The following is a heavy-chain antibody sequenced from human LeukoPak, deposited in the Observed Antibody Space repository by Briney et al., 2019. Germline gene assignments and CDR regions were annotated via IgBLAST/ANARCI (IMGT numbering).Heavy chain of an antibody. CDR2: LGIAGDT. D-gene: IGHD1-26*01. Sequence: GGSLRLSCAASGFTFSSYAMHWVRQPIGKGLEWVSALGIAGDTFYPGSVKGRFTISRENAKNSLYLQMNSLRAEDTAMYYCARQKQSHGNFDYWGQGTLVTVSS. J-gene: IGHJ4*02. V-gene: IGHV3-13*01. CDR1: GFTFSSYA. CDR3: ARQKQSHGNFDY.